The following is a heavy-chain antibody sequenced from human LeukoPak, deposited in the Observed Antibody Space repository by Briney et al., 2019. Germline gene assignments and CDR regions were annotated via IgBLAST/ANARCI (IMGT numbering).Heavy chain of an antibody. CDR2: IYYSGST. D-gene: IGHD4-17*01. V-gene: IGHV4-59*08. CDR1: GGSISSYY. Sequence: PSETLSLTCTVSGGSISSYYWSWIRQPPGKGLEWIGYIYYSGSTNYNPSLKSRVTISVDTSKNQFSLKLGSVTAADTAVYYCARRNYGDYGFDYWGQGTLVTVSS. CDR3: ARRNYGDYGFDY. J-gene: IGHJ4*02.